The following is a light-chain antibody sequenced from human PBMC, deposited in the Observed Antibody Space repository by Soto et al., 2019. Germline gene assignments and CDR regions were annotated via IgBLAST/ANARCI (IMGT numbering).Light chain of an antibody. CDR1: SSDVGGYNY. CDR2: DVT. J-gene: IGLJ1*01. CDR3: CSYAGNYLRV. V-gene: IGLV2-11*01. Sequence: QCVLTQPGSVSGSAGQSVTISCTGTSSDVGGYNYVSWYQQHPGKAPKLMIYDVTKRPSGVPDRFSGSKSGNTASLTISGLQAEDEADYYCCSYAGNYLRVFGTGTKVTVL.